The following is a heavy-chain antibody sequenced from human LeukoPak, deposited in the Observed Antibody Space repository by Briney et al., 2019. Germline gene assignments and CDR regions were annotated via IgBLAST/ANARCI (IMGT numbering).Heavy chain of an antibody. CDR2: IRSSSNAV. J-gene: IGHJ4*02. Sequence: GGSLRLSCVASGFTFSSYSLSWVRQAPGKGLEWVSYIRSSSNAVYYADSVKGRFTISRDDVKNSLYLQMNSLRAEDTAVYYCARASRSGSPPQWGQGTLVTVSS. CDR3: ARASRSGSPPQ. CDR1: GFTFSSYS. V-gene: IGHV3-48*01. D-gene: IGHD2-15*01.